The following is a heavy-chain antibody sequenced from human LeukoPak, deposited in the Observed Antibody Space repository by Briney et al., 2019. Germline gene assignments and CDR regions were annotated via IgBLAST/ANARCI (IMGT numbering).Heavy chain of an antibody. CDR3: ARDHSMYSGSYYDGGTAFDI. J-gene: IGHJ3*02. Sequence: GGSLRLSCAASGFTISYYEMNWVRQAPGKGLEWVSAISGSGGSTYYADSVKGRFTISRDNAKNSLYLQMNSLRAEDTAVYYCARDHSMYSGSYYDGGTAFDIWGQGTMVTVSS. CDR1: GFTISYYE. CDR2: ISGSGGST. D-gene: IGHD1-26*01. V-gene: IGHV3-21*01.